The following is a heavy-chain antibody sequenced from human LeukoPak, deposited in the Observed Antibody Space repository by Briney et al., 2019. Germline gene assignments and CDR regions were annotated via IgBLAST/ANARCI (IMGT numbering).Heavy chain of an antibody. J-gene: IGHJ4*02. Sequence: GGSLRLSCAASGFTFSSYGMSWVRQAPGKGLEWVSAISGSGGDTYHAGSVKGRFTISRDNSKNTLFLQMNSLRAEDTAVYYCAKYDSFDHYYDSSGRFDCWGQGTLVTVSS. CDR3: AKYDSFDHYYDSSGRFDC. CDR1: GFTFSSYG. V-gene: IGHV3-23*01. D-gene: IGHD3-22*01. CDR2: ISGSGGDT.